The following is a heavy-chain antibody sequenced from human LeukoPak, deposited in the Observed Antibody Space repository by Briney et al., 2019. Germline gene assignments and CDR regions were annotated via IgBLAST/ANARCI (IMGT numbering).Heavy chain of an antibody. CDR3: ARDGDMLATIFDF. J-gene: IGHJ4*02. CDR2: INHSGNT. D-gene: IGHD5-12*01. Sequence: SEALSLTCAVSGGSFSGYYWSWIRQPPGKGLEWIGEINHSGNTNYDPSLKSRVTISVDTSNNQFSLKLSSVTAADTAVYYCARDGDMLATIFDFWGQGTLVTVSS. V-gene: IGHV4-34*01. CDR1: GGSFSGYY.